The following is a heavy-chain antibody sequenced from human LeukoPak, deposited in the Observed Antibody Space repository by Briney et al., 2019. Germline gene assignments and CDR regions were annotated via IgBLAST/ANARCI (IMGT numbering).Heavy chain of an antibody. CDR3: ARVGGGGYYYYYYMDV. CDR1: GGTFSSYA. CDR2: IIPIFGTA. D-gene: IGHD3-16*01. Sequence: SVKVSCKASGGTFSSYAISWVRQAPGQGLEWMGGIIPIFGTANYAQKFQGRVTITRNTSISTAYMELSSLRSEDTAVYYCARVGGGGYYYYYYMDVWGKGTTVTVSS. V-gene: IGHV1-69*05. J-gene: IGHJ6*03.